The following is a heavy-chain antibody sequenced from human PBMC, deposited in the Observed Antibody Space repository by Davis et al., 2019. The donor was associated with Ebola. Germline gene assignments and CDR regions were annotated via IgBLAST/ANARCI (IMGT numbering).Heavy chain of an antibody. V-gene: IGHV1-18*04. Sequence: ASVKVSCKAFGYSFATYGISWVRKASGQGLEWMGWISAFKVKTHYAQKFQGRMTLTTDTSTSTVYMELESLRSDDTAMYYCARSTYDILIDFDFWDQGTLVTVSS. CDR2: ISAFKVKT. CDR3: ARSTYDILIDFDF. D-gene: IGHD3-9*01. J-gene: IGHJ4*02. CDR1: GYSFATYG.